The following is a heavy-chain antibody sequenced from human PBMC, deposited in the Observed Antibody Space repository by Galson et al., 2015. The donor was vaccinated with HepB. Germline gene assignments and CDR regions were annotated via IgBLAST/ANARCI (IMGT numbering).Heavy chain of an antibody. Sequence: SVKVSCKASGYTFTSYAMHWVRQAPGQRLEWMGWINAGNGNTKYSQKFQGRVTITRDTSASTAYMELSSLRSEDTAVYYCARARIAAAGPRLWDYWGQGTLVTVSS. CDR3: ARARIAAAGPRLWDY. CDR1: GYTFTSYA. J-gene: IGHJ4*02. CDR2: INAGNGNT. V-gene: IGHV1-3*01. D-gene: IGHD6-13*01.